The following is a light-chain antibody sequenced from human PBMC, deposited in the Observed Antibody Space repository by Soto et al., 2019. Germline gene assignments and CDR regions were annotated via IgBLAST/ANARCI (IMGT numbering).Light chain of an antibody. CDR1: SSNIGAGYD. CDR2: GNS. Sequence: QSVLTQPPSVSGAPGQRVTISCTGSSSNIGAGYDVHWYQQLPGTAPKLLIYGNSNRPSGVPDRFSGSKSGISASLAITGLQAEDEADYYCQSYDSSLSRYVVFGGGTKVTVL. J-gene: IGLJ2*01. CDR3: QSYDSSLSRYVV. V-gene: IGLV1-40*01.